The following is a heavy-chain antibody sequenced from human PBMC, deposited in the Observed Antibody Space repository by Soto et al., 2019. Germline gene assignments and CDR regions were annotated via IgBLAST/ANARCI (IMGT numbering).Heavy chain of an antibody. J-gene: IGHJ4*01. Sequence: GGSLRLSCAASGFTFSSYWMSWVRQAPGKGLEWVANIKQDGSEKYYVDSVKGRFTLSRDNAQNSLQLQMNSLRAEDTAIYFCARVAYGNGWIFDHWGKGTLVTVSS. V-gene: IGHV3-7*01. D-gene: IGHD6-19*01. CDR1: GFTFSSYW. CDR3: ARVAYGNGWIFDH. CDR2: IKQDGSEK.